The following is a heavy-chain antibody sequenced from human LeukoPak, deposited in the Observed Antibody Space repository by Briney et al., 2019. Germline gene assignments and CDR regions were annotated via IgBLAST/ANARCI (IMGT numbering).Heavy chain of an antibody. J-gene: IGHJ4*02. D-gene: IGHD2-15*01. CDR1: GFSFGDYG. CDR3: SRIRYYTSASYFDY. Sequence: GSLRLSCTGSGFSFGDYGMSWVRQAPGKGLEWVGLIRSKTYAGTTEYAASVKGRFTISRDNSKNIAYLQMNSLKTEDTAVYYCSRIRYYTSASYFDYWGQGTLVTVSS. CDR2: IRSKTYAGTT. V-gene: IGHV3-49*04.